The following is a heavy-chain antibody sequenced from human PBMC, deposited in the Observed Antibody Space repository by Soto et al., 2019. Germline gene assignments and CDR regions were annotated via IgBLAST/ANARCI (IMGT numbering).Heavy chain of an antibody. CDR1: GGSISSGGYY. V-gene: IGHV4-31*03. CDR3: ARGRGYCSGGSCYSLDY. D-gene: IGHD2-15*01. Sequence: QVQLQESGPGLVKPSQTLSLTCTVSGGSISSGGYYWSWIRQHPGKGLEWIGYIYYSGSTYYNPSLKSRVTISVDTSKNQFSLKLSSVTAADTAVYYCARGRGYCSGGSCYSLDYWGQGTLVTVSS. J-gene: IGHJ4*02. CDR2: IYYSGST.